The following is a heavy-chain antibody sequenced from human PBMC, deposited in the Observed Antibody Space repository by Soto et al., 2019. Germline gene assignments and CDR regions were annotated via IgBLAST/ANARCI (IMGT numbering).Heavy chain of an antibody. V-gene: IGHV3-30*18. CDR1: GFTFSSYG. CDR3: AKRLERRSGTPTLDY. D-gene: IGHD1-1*01. J-gene: IGHJ4*02. Sequence: GGSLRLSCAASGFTFSSYGMHWVRQAPGKGLEWVAVISYDGSNKYYADSVKGRFTISRDNSKNTLYLQMNSLRAEDTAVYYCAKRLERRSGTPTLDYWGQGTLVTVSS. CDR2: ISYDGSNK.